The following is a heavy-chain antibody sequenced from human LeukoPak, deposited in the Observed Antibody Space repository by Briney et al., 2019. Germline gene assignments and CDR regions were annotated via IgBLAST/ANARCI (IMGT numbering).Heavy chain of an antibody. V-gene: IGHV3-13*01. CDR3: ARQNTPHGNFDY. J-gene: IGHJ4*02. D-gene: IGHD1-26*01. CDR1: GFTFSSYD. Sequence: PGGSLRLSCAASGFTFSSYDMHWVRQPTGKGLEWVSAIGVAASTFYSGSVKGRFTISRENAKNSLFLLMTSLRADDTAVYYCARQNTPHGNFDYWGQGILVTVSS. CDR2: IGVAAST.